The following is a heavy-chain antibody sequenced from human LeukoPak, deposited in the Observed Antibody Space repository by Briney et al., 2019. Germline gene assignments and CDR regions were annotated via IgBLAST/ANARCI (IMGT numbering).Heavy chain of an antibody. Sequence: PSETLSLTCTVSGGSISSDYWSWIPQSPGKGLEWIGYIYYSGTTSYNPSLKSRVTISLDTSKNQFSLKLSSVTAADTAVYYCARINSSRWYDFWGQGTLVTVSS. CDR3: ARINSSRWYDF. CDR2: IYYSGTT. D-gene: IGHD6-13*01. J-gene: IGHJ4*02. CDR1: GGSISSDY. V-gene: IGHV4-59*01.